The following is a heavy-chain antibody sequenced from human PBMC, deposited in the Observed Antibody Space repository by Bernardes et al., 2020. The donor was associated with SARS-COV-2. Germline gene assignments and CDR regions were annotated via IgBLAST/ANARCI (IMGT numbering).Heavy chain of an antibody. CDR3: AKKLGPIFGVVNYGMDV. J-gene: IGHJ6*02. D-gene: IGHD3-3*01. CDR1: GFTFSSYA. Sequence: GGSLRLSCAASGFTFSSYAMSWVRQAPGKGLEWVSAISGSGGSTYYADSVKGRFTISRDNSKNTLYLQMNSLRAEDTAVYYCAKKLGPIFGVVNYGMDVWGQGTTVTVSS. CDR2: ISGSGGST. V-gene: IGHV3-23*01.